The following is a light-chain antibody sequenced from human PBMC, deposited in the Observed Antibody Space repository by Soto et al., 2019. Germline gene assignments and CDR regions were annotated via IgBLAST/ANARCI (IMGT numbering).Light chain of an antibody. CDR2: AAS. CDR1: QDIGDR. Sequence: DIQMTQSPSSVSASVGDRVSITCRASQDIGDRLAWYAQKPGKAPKLLVYAASSLQSGVPSRFSRSGSGTDFTPSNSSVQHEDFTAYYCQRGYSFPVDVVGGTNVEIK. CDR3: QRGYSFPVD. J-gene: IGKJ4*01. V-gene: IGKV1-12*01.